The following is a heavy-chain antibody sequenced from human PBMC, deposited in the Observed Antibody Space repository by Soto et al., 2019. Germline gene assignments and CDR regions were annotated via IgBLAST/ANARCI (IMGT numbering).Heavy chain of an antibody. CDR1: GYTLTELS. Sequence: GASVKVSCKVSGYTLTELSMHWVRQAPGKGLEWMGGFDPEDGETIYAQKFQGRVTMTEDTSTDTAYMELSSLRSEDTAVYYCATLGYCSGGSCYSTYWFDPWGQGTLVTVSS. J-gene: IGHJ5*02. CDR2: FDPEDGET. D-gene: IGHD2-15*01. V-gene: IGHV1-24*01. CDR3: ATLGYCSGGSCYSTYWFDP.